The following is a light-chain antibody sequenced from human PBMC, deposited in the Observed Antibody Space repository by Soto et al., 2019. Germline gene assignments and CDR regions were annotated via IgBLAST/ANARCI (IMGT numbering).Light chain of an antibody. J-gene: IGLJ2*01. CDR1: SSDVGSYNY. CDR3: SSFSSSSTYVI. V-gene: IGLV2-14*01. Sequence: QSALTQPASVSGSPGQSITISCTGTSSDVGSYNYVSWYQEHPGKAPKLIVYQVSNRPSGVSNRFSGSKSGNTASLTISGLQAEDEADYYCSSFSSSSTYVIFGGGTQLTVL. CDR2: QVS.